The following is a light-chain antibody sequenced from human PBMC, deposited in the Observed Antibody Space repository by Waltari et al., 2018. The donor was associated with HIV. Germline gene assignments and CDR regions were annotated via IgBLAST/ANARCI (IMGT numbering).Light chain of an antibody. Sequence: QSALTQPASVSGSPGQSITISCTGTSSDVGGYNYVSWYQQHPGKAPKLMIYEVSNRPVGVSNRVSGSKSGNTASLTISGLKAEDEADYYCSSYTSSSTLFGGGTKLTVL. V-gene: IGLV2-14*01. CDR3: SSYTSSSTL. CDR1: SSDVGGYNY. J-gene: IGLJ2*01. CDR2: EVS.